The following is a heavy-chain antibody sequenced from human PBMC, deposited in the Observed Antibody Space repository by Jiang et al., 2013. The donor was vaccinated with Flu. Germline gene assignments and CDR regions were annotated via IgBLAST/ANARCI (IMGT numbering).Heavy chain of an antibody. CDR3: AREGIGPNWGDFDY. CDR1: GYTFTSYA. Sequence: SGAEVKKPGASVKVPCTTSGYTFTSYALHWVRQAPGEGLEWMGWINHGKDKTRYSHKFQDRVTFTTDTSANIAYMELRSLRSDDTAVYFCAREGIGPNWGDFDYWGPEPGHRLL. V-gene: IGHV1-3*01. D-gene: IGHD7-27*01. J-gene: IGHJ4*02. CDR2: INHGKDKT.